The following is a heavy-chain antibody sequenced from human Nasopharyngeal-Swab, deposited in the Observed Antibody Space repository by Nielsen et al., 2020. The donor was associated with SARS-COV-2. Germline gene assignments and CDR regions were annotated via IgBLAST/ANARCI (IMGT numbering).Heavy chain of an antibody. CDR3: AREGTGTTGGMDV. J-gene: IGHJ6*02. D-gene: IGHD1-7*01. CDR2: ISSSGSTI. Sequence: GSLRLSCAASGFTFSSYEMNWVRQAPGKGLEWVSYISSSGSTIYYADSVKGRFTISRDNAKNSLYLQMNSLRAEDTAVYYCAREGTGTTGGMDVWGQGTTVTVSS. CDR1: GFTFSSYE. V-gene: IGHV3-48*03.